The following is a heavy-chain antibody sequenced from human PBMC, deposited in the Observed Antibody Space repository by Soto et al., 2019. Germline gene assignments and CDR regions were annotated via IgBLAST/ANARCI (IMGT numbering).Heavy chain of an antibody. V-gene: IGHV3-23*01. D-gene: IGHD6-6*01. CDR2: IGGSGVDT. Sequence: VGYLRLSFVAPGFSFYSYAINWVRQAPLKGLEWVSGIGGSGVDTYYAESVKGRFTISRDNSKNTVYLQIHSLRAEETAVYYCAKDRSWQLAYFDYWGQGTLVTASS. J-gene: IGHJ4*02. CDR1: GFSFYSYA. CDR3: AKDRSWQLAYFDY.